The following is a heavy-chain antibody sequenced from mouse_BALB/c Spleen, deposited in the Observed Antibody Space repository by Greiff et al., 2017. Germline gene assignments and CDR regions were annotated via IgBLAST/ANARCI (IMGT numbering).Heavy chain of an antibody. D-gene: IGHD2-1*01. CDR1: GYAFSSSW. CDR2: IYPGDGDT. CDR3: ARGDGNYRYAMDY. Sequence: QVQLQQSGPELVKPGASVKISCKASGYAFSSSWMNWVKQRPGQGLEWIGRIYPGDGDTNYNGKFKGKATLTADKSSSTAYMQLSSLTSVDSAVYFCARGDGNYRYAMDYWGQGTSVTVSS. J-gene: IGHJ4*01. V-gene: IGHV1-82*01.